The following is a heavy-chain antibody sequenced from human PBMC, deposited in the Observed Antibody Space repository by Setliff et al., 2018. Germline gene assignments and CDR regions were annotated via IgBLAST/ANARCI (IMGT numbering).Heavy chain of an antibody. CDR2: IIPIFGTA. V-gene: IGHV1-69*05. D-gene: IGHD5-18*01. Sequence: ASVKVSCKASGGTFSSYAISWVRQAPGQGLEWMGGIIPIFGTANYAQNFQGRVTITTDESTSTAYMEPTSLRSEDTAVYYCARDGVHTAMLIDYYYYMDVWGKGSTVTVSS. CDR3: ARDGVHTAMLIDYYYYMDV. CDR1: GGTFSSYA. J-gene: IGHJ6*03.